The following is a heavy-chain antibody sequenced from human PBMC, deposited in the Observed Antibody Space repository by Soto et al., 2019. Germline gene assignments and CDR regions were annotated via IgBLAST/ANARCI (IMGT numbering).Heavy chain of an antibody. Sequence: KASETLSLTCAVSGGSISGGGYSWSWIRQPPGKGLEWIGYIYHSGSTYYNPSLKSRVTISVDRSKNQFSLKLSSVTAADTAVYYCARTRGYCSSTSCYFDYWGQGTLVTVSS. J-gene: IGHJ4*02. CDR3: ARTRGYCSSTSCYFDY. CDR2: IYHSGST. CDR1: GGSISGGGYS. D-gene: IGHD2-2*01. V-gene: IGHV4-30-2*01.